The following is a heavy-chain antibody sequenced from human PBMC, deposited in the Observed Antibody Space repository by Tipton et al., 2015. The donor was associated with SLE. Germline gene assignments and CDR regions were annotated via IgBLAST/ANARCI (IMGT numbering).Heavy chain of an antibody. CDR1: GGSISSGSYY. CDR2: IYTSGST. CDR3: ARGLIAARFDY. D-gene: IGHD6-6*01. V-gene: IGHV4-61*09. J-gene: IGHJ4*02. Sequence: TLSLTCTVSGGSISSGSYYWSWIRQPAGKGLEWIGHIYTSGSTNYNPSLKSRVTISVDTSKNQFSLKLSSVTAADTAVYYCARGLIAARFDYWGQGTLVTVSS.